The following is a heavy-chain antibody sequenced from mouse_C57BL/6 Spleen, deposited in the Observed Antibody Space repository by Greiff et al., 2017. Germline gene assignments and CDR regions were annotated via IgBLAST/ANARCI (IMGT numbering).Heavy chain of an antibody. Sequence: VQLQQPGAELVRPGSSVKLSCKAFGYTFTSYWMDWVKQRPGQGLEWIGNIYPSDSETHYNQKFKDKATLTVDKSSSTAYMQLSSLTSEDSAVYYCARDSSGRLDYWGQGTTLTVSS. D-gene: IGHD3-2*02. J-gene: IGHJ2*01. V-gene: IGHV1-61*01. CDR2: IYPSDSET. CDR3: ARDSSGRLDY. CDR1: GYTFTSYW.